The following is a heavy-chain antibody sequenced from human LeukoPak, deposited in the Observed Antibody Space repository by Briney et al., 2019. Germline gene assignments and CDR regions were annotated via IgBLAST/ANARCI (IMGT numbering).Heavy chain of an antibody. D-gene: IGHD2-2*03. V-gene: IGHV3-23*01. CDR2: ISGSGSST. CDR3: ARDDGSRIFDY. CDR1: GFTFSSYA. J-gene: IGHJ4*02. Sequence: PGGSLRLSCAASGFTFSSYAMSWVRQAPGKGLEWVSGISGSGSSTYYADSVKGRFTISRDNSKNTLYLQMNSLRAEDTAVYYCARDDGSRIFDYWGQGTLVTVSS.